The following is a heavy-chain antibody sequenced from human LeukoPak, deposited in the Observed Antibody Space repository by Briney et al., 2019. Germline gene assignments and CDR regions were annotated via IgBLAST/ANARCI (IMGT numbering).Heavy chain of an antibody. Sequence: ASVKVSCKASGYTFTSYYMHWVRQAPGQGLEWVGIINPSGGSTSYAQKFQGRVTMTRDMSTSTVYMELSSLRSEDTAVYYCARGRALGSPRGWFDPWGQGTLVTVSS. V-gene: IGHV1-46*01. J-gene: IGHJ5*02. CDR1: GYTFTSYY. CDR3: ARGRALGSPRGWFDP. CDR2: INPSGGST.